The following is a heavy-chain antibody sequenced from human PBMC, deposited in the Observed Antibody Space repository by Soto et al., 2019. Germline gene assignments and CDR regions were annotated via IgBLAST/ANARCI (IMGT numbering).Heavy chain of an antibody. J-gene: IGHJ5*02. D-gene: IGHD6-19*01. Sequence: ASVKVSCKASGYTFTSYGISWVRQAPGQGLEWMGWISAYNGNTNYAQKLQGRVTMTTDTSTSTAYMELRSLRSDDTAVYYCARDVRQWMENWFEPWGQGTLVTVSS. CDR2: ISAYNGNT. CDR1: GYTFTSYG. CDR3: ARDVRQWMENWFEP. V-gene: IGHV1-18*01.